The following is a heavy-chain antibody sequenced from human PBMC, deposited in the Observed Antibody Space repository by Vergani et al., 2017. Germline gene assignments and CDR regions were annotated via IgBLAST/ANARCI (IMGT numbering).Heavy chain of an antibody. CDR3: ARSPGDPWYQPLGDY. CDR2: IHTGGST. J-gene: IGHJ4*02. D-gene: IGHD2-2*01. V-gene: IGHV4-61*02. CDR1: GESIRSGSHY. Sequence: QVKLQESGPGLLKPSQTLSLTCTVSGESIRSGSHYWSWIRQPAGKGPEWIGHIHTGGSTDLNPSFKSRVSISVDTSKSQFSLKLNSVTVADTAVYYCARSPGDPWYQPLGDYWGQGTLVTVSS.